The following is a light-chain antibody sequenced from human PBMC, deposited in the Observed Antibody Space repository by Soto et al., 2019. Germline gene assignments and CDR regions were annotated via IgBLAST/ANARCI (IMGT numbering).Light chain of an antibody. V-gene: IGKV3D-15*01. Sequence: EIVMTQSPATLSLSPVEIVKLYFIASQSVSSSYLAWYQPKPGQAPRLLIYGASSRATGIPDRFSGSGSETEFTLTIRSPQSEDFAVYFCQQYNNWPSFGHGTRL. CDR2: GAS. CDR3: QQYNNWPS. CDR1: QSVSSSY. J-gene: IGKJ5*01.